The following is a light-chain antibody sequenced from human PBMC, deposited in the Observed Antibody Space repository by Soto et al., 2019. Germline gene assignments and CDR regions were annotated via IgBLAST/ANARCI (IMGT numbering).Light chain of an antibody. Sequence: EIVLTQSPGTLSLSPGERATLSCRASQSVSSSYLAWYQQKPGQAPRLLIYGASSRATGIPDRFSGSGSGTDFTLTISRLEPEDFAVYYCQQYGSSPGYTFGQGTQLAIK. CDR3: QQYGSSPGYT. V-gene: IGKV3-20*01. CDR2: GAS. CDR1: QSVSSSY. J-gene: IGKJ2*01.